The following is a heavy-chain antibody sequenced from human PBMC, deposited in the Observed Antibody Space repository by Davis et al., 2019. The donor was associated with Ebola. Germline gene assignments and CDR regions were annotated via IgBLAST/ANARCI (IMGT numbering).Heavy chain of an antibody. CDR2: ISWKSGNI. CDR1: GFSLDAYA. V-gene: IGHV3-9*01. J-gene: IGHJ4*02. Sequence: GGSLRLSCAASGFSLDAYAMHWVRQAPGKGLEWVSGISWKSGNIDYADSVKGRFTISRDNAKNSLYLQMNSLRAEDTAVYYCARVGYCSGGSCYEGLDYWGQGTLVTVSS. D-gene: IGHD2-15*01. CDR3: ARVGYCSGGSCYEGLDY.